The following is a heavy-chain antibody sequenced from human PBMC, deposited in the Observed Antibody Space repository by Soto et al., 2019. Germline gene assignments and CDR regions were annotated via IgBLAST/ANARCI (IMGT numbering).Heavy chain of an antibody. V-gene: IGHV3-23*01. CDR2: INGHGDTT. J-gene: IGHJ4*02. CDR3: ARVPDLDYCSKTSCLYYFDY. D-gene: IGHD2-2*01. CDR1: GFTFISYV. Sequence: EVQLLGSGGGLVQPGGSLRLSCVASGFTFISYVMSWVRQAPGKGLEWVSTINGHGDTTYYADSVQGRSIISRDKSKNSLSLQMNSLRAEDTAVYYCARVPDLDYCSKTSCLYYFDYWGQGALVTVSS.